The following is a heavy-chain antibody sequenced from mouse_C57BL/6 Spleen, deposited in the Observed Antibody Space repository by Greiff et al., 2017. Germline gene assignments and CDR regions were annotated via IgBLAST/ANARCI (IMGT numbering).Heavy chain of an antibody. CDR1: GYTFTSYW. V-gene: IGHV1-53*01. D-gene: IGHD1-1*01. CDR3: TREGGTYVSSAMDY. J-gene: IGHJ4*01. CDR2: INPSNGGT. Sequence: QVQLQQSGTELVKPGASVKLSCKASGYTFTSYWMHWVKQRPGQGLEWIGNINPSNGGTNYNEKFKSKATLTVDKSSSTAYMQLSSLTSEDAAVYSCTREGGTYVSSAMDYWGQGTTVTVSS.